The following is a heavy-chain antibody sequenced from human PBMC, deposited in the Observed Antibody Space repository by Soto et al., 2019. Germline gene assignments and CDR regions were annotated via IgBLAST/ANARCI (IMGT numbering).Heavy chain of an antibody. D-gene: IGHD5-12*01. V-gene: IGHV4-31*03. CDR1: GGSISSGGYY. CDR2: IYYSGST. CDR3: ARGRAVATNFDY. Sequence: QVQLQESGPGLVKPSQTLSLTCTVSGGSISSGGYYWSWIRQHPGKGLEWIGYIYYSGSTYYNPSLKSRVTITVHTSKNQCALKLSSVSAGDTAVYYCARGRAVATNFDYWGQGTLVTGSS. J-gene: IGHJ4*02.